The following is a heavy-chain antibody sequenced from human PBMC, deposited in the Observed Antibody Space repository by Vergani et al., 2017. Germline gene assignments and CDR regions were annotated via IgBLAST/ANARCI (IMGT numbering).Heavy chain of an antibody. CDR1: GFTFSNAW. Sequence: EVQLVESGGGLVKPGGSLRLSCAASGFTFSNAWMSWVRQAPGKGLEWVGRIKSKTDGGTTDYAAPVKGRFTISRDDSKNTLYLQMNSLKTEDTAAYYCTTHMVRGVIRVWGQGTTVTVSS. CDR3: TTHMVRGVIRV. CDR2: IKSKTDGGTT. J-gene: IGHJ6*02. D-gene: IGHD3-10*01. V-gene: IGHV3-15*01.